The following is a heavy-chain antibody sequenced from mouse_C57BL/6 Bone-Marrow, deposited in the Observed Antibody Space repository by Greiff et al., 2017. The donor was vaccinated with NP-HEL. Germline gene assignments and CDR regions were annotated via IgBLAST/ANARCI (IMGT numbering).Heavy chain of an antibody. D-gene: IGHD1-1*01. J-gene: IGHJ2*01. Sequence: VQLQQPGAELVRPGSSVKLSCKASGYTFTSYWMHWVKQRPIQGLEWIGNIDPSDSETHYNQKFKDKATLTVDKSSSTAYMQLSSLTSEDSAVYYCATTVVANYYFDYWGQGTTLTVSS. V-gene: IGHV1-52*01. CDR3: ATTVVANYYFDY. CDR2: IDPSDSET. CDR1: GYTFTSYW.